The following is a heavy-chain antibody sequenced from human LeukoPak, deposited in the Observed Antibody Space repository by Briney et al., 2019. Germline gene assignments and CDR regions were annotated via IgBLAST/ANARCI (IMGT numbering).Heavy chain of an antibody. CDR2: IHYTGNA. V-gene: IGHV4-39*01. J-gene: IGHJ2*01. CDR1: GDSLNNGNYF. CDR3: ARPVDWYSDA. Sequence: PSETLSLTCTVSGDSLNNGNYFWGWIRQPPGKGLEWIATIHYTGNAYYNPSLTSRLTISVDMSRNQFSLKLTSVTAADTAVYYCARPVDWYSDAWGRGTLVTVSS.